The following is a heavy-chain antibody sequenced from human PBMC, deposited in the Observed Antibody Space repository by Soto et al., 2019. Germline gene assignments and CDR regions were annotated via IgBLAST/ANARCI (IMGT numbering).Heavy chain of an antibody. V-gene: IGHV4-39*07. CDR1: GAPSSRRSYY. CDR2: IYSSGTT. CDR3: ARDPAP. J-gene: IGHJ5*02. Sequence: PSETLSITCTVSGAPSSRRSYYWGWIRQPPGKGLEWIGSIYSSGTTYYNPSLKSRVTISVDTSKNQFSLKLTSVTAADTAVYYCARDPAPWGQGTLVAVSS.